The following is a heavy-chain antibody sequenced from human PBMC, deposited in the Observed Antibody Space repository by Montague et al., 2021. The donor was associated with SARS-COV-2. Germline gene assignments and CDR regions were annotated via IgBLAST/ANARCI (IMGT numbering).Heavy chain of an antibody. Sequence: SETLSLTCIVSGGSFSSGSYYWSRIRQPPGEGLVWIGNIYYSGSTNYNLSLKSRVTISVDTSKNRFSLKLSSVTAADTALYYWAGDPWRISIFGVVTRYGVDVWGQGSSVIVSS. CDR3: AGDPWRISIFGVVTRYGVDV. V-gene: IGHV4-61*01. D-gene: IGHD3-3*01. CDR2: IYYSGST. J-gene: IGHJ6*02. CDR1: GGSFSSGSYY.